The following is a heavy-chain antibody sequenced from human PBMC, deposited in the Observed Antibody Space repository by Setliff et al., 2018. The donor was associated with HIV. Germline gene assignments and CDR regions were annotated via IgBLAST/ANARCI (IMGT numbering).Heavy chain of an antibody. CDR2: VYHSGTT. J-gene: IGHJ4*02. Sequence: LSLTCAVSGYSISTAYYWGWIRQPPGKGLEWIGSVYHSGTTYYNPSLKSRVTISVDMSNNQFSLKVTSVTAADTAVYYCMRGRSITIFGVAYFDFWGQGTQGTVS. CDR1: GYSISTAYY. D-gene: IGHD3-3*01. CDR3: MRGRSITIFGVAYFDF. V-gene: IGHV4-38-2*01.